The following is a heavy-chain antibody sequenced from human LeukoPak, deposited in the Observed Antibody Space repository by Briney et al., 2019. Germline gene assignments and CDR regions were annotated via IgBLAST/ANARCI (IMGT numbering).Heavy chain of an antibody. CDR1: GFAFSSYA. Sequence: PGGSLRLSCAASGFAFSSYAIRWVRQAPGKGLEWVSSISSGGGRTYYADSVKGRFTISRDNSKNTLYLRMDSLRAEDTAVYYCAKAPNYYGSGSYYNNWFDPWGRGPWSPSPQ. V-gene: IGHV3-23*01. CDR3: AKAPNYYGSGSYYNNWFDP. CDR2: ISSGGGRT. D-gene: IGHD3-10*01. J-gene: IGHJ5*02.